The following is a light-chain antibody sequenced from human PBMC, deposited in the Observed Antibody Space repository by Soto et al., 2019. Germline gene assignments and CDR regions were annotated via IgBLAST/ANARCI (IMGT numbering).Light chain of an antibody. CDR3: KQNYITPLT. CDR2: AAS. Sequence: DVQLTQSPSPLSASVGDRVSISCRASRAITNHLNWYQQKPGKAPIILVYAASTLETGVPSRFSGSGSVTHFTLTIDNLQPEDVATYFCKQNYITPLTFGGGTKVEI. V-gene: IGKV1-39*01. J-gene: IGKJ4*01. CDR1: RAITNH.